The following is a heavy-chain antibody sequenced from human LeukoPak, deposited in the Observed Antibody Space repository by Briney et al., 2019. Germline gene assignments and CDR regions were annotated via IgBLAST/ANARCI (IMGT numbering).Heavy chain of an antibody. CDR3: ARTSGWYNCFDP. CDR1: GYTFTSYY. J-gene: IGHJ5*02. Sequence: GASVKVSCKASGYTFTSYYMHWVRQAPGQGLEWMGWINPNSGGTNYAQKFQGRVTMTRDTSISTAYMELSRLRSDDTAVYYCARTSGWYNCFDPWGQGTLVTVPS. V-gene: IGHV1-2*02. D-gene: IGHD6-19*01. CDR2: INPNSGGT.